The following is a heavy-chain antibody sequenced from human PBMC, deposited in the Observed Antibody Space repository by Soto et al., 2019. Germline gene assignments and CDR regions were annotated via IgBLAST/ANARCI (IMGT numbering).Heavy chain of an antibody. CDR3: ARLPTYYYDSSGPQDAFDI. CDR1: GGTFSSYA. V-gene: IGHV1-69*13. J-gene: IGHJ3*02. CDR2: IIPIFGTA. D-gene: IGHD3-22*01. Sequence: ASVKVSCKASGGTFSSYAISWVRQAPGQGLEWMGGIIPIFGTANYAQKFQGRVTITADESTSTAYMELSSLRSEDTAVYYCARLPTYYYDSSGPQDAFDIWGPGTMVTVSS.